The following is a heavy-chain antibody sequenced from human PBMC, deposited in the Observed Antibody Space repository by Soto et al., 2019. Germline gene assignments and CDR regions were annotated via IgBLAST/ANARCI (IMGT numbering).Heavy chain of an antibody. Sequence: SETLCLTCTVSGGSISNFYWSWIRQPPGKGLEWIGYVDYSGTANYNPSLKSRVSMSVDTSKNQLSLKVTSVTAADTAMYYCARADTAMTTPFDYWGQGTLVTVSS. CDR1: GGSISNFY. J-gene: IGHJ4*02. CDR3: ARADTAMTTPFDY. CDR2: VDYSGTA. V-gene: IGHV4-59*12. D-gene: IGHD5-18*01.